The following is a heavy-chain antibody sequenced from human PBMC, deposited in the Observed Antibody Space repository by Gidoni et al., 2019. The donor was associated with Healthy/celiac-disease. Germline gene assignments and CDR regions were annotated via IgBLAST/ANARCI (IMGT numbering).Heavy chain of an antibody. D-gene: IGHD5-18*01. CDR1: GFTFSSYS. CDR2: ISSSSSYI. V-gene: IGHV3-21*01. CDR3: ARDSSAMASYSMDV. J-gene: IGHJ6*03. Sequence: EVQLVESGGGLVKPGGSLRLSCAASGFTFSSYSMNWVRQAPGKGLEWVSSISSSSSYIYYADSVKGRFTISRDNAKNSLYLQMNSLRAEDTAVYYCARDSSAMASYSMDVWGKGTTVTVSS.